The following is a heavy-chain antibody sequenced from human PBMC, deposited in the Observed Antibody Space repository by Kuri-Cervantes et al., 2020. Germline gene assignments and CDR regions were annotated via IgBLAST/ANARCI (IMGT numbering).Heavy chain of an antibody. CDR1: GFTFSNSD. CDR2: ISSSSSYI. V-gene: IGHV3-21*04. D-gene: IGHD2-2*02. Sequence: GGSLRLSCAASGFTFSNSDMNWVRQAPGKGLEWVSSISSSSSYIYYADSVKGRFTISRDNAKNSLYLQMNSLRAEDTAVYYCARGIYCSSTSCYREEYYYYYMDVWGKGTTVTVSS. J-gene: IGHJ6*03. CDR3: ARGIYCSSTSCYREEYYYYYMDV.